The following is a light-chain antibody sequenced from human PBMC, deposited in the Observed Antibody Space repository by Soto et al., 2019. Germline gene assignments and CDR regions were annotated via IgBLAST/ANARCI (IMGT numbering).Light chain of an antibody. CDR1: QSFSSY. CDR3: HQRSNWHPSI. CDR2: DAS. V-gene: IGKV3D-11*02. Sequence: EIVLTQSPATLSLSPGEIDTLSCRASQSFSSYLAWYQQKPGQAPRLLIYDASNRATGIPPRFSGSGPGTDFTLTISSQKPKDFAVYYCHQRSNWHPSIFGQGTRLEIK. J-gene: IGKJ5*01.